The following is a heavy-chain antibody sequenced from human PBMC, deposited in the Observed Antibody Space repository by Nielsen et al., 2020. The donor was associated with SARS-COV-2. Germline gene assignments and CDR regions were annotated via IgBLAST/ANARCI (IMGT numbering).Heavy chain of an antibody. Sequence: SETLSLTCTVSTDSFSDYYRSWFRQPPGQRLEWIGYFYHTGSTRSNPSLKSRVSISGDTSKNQFSLELRSVTAADTAIYYCARQNPLFSTSRPVDWWGQGTLVTVSS. CDR1: TDSFSDYY. CDR3: ARQNPLFSTSRPVDW. CDR2: FYHTGST. V-gene: IGHV4-59*08. D-gene: IGHD6-6*01. J-gene: IGHJ4*02.